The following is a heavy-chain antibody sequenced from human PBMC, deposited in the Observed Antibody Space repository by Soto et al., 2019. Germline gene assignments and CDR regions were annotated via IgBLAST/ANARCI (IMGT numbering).Heavy chain of an antibody. Sequence: PGGSLRLSCAASGFTFSSYAMSWVRQATGKGLEWVSAISGSGGSPYYADSVKGRFTISRDNSKNTLYLQMNSLRAEDTAVYYCAKTLRNYGDPPSQHWGQGTLVTVSS. CDR2: ISGSGGSP. CDR3: AKTLRNYGDPPSQH. V-gene: IGHV3-23*01. D-gene: IGHD4-17*01. J-gene: IGHJ1*01. CDR1: GFTFSSYA.